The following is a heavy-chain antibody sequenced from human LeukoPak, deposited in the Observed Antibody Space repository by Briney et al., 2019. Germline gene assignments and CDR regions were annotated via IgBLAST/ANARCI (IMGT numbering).Heavy chain of an antibody. V-gene: IGHV3-23*01. CDR2: LNGGGIT. CDR3: AKKGDYDISGYYPLDY. J-gene: IGHJ4*02. CDR1: GFTFSSYS. D-gene: IGHD3-22*01. Sequence: PGGSLRLSCAASGFTFSSYSMNWVRQAPGKGLEWVSALNGGGITYYADSVKGRFTISRDTSTNTLYLQMNSLRAEDTAVYYCAKKGDYDISGYYPLDYWGQGTLVTVSS.